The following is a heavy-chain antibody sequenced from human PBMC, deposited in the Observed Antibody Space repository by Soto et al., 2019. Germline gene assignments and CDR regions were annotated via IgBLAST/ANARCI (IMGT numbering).Heavy chain of an antibody. CDR1: GFTFSSYA. J-gene: IGHJ4*02. V-gene: IGHV3-64*01. CDR2: ISSNGGST. CDR3: ARGAAAGHFDY. Sequence: EVQLVESGGGLVQPGGSLRLSCAASGFTFSSYAMHWVRQAPGKGLEYVSAISSNGGSTYYANSVKGRFTISRDNSKNTLYLQMGSLRAEDMAVYYCARGAAAGHFDYWGQGTLVTVSS. D-gene: IGHD6-13*01.